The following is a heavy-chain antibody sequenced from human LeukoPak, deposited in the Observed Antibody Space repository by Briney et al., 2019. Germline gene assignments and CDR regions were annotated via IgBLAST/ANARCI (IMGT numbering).Heavy chain of an antibody. D-gene: IGHD2-15*01. CDR3: ARDKDSLFDP. V-gene: IGHV4-59*01. CDR1: GGSISSYY. J-gene: IGHJ5*02. Sequence: SETLSLTCTVSGGSISSYYWSCIRQPPGKGLEWIGYIYYGGNTNYNPSLKSRVTMSLDTSKNQFSVKLSSVTAADTAVYYCARDKDSLFDPWGQGTLVTVSS. CDR2: IYYGGNT.